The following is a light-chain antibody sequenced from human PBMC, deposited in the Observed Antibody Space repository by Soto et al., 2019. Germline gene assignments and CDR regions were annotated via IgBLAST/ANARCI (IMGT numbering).Light chain of an antibody. J-gene: IGKJ5*01. CDR3: QQYDNLPIT. V-gene: IGKV1-33*01. CDR2: DAS. Sequence: DIQMTQSPCSLSASVGDIVTITCQASQDISNYLNWYQQKPGKAPKLLIYDASNLETGVPSRFSGSGSGTDFTFTISSLQPEDIATYYCQQYDNLPITFGQGTRLEIK. CDR1: QDISNY.